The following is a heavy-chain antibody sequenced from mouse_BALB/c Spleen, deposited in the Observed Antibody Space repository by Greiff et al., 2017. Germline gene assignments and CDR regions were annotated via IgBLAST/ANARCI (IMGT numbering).Heavy chain of an antibody. Sequence: QVQLQQPGAELVKPGASVKLSCKASGYTFTSYWMHWVKQRPGQGLEWIGEIDPSDSYTNYNQKFKGKATLTVDKSSSTAYMQRSSLTSEDSAVYYCARRGITPYAMDYWGQGTSVTVSS. V-gene: IGHV1-69*02. J-gene: IGHJ4*01. CDR1: GYTFTSYW. CDR3: ARRGITPYAMDY. CDR2: IDPSDSYT. D-gene: IGHD2-4*01.